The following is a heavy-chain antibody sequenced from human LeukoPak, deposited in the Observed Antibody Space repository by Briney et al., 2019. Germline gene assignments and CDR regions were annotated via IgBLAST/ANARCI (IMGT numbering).Heavy chain of an antibody. CDR1: GFTFSSYG. J-gene: IGHJ4*02. D-gene: IGHD3-22*01. V-gene: IGHV3-23*01. CDR2: ISGSGGST. Sequence: PGGTLRLSCAASGFTFSSYGMSWVRQAPGKGLEWVSAISGSGGSTYYADSVKGRFTISRDNSKNTLYLQMNSLRAEDTAVYYCARDSSYYDTSDYFDYWGQGTLVTVSS. CDR3: ARDSSYYDTSDYFDY.